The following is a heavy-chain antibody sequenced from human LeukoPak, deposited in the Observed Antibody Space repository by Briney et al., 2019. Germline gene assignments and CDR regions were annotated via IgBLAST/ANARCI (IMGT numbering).Heavy chain of an antibody. Sequence: GGSLRLSCAVSGFTFSNYGMNWVRQAPGKRLEWVSYISSTSDSIYYADSVKGRFTISRDNAGNSLYLQMNSLRDEDTAMYYCARAMRSGYDYWGQGTLVTVSS. CDR3: ARAMRSGYDY. V-gene: IGHV3-48*02. J-gene: IGHJ4*02. CDR1: GFTFSNYG. CDR2: ISSTSDSI. D-gene: IGHD5-12*01.